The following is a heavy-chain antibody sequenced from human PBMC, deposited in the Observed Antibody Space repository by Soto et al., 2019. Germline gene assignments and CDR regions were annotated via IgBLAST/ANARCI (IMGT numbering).Heavy chain of an antibody. CDR1: GGSISSYY. V-gene: IGHV4-59*01. J-gene: IGHJ3*02. Sequence: SETLSLTCTVSGGSISSYYWSWIRQPPGKGLEWIGYIYYSGSTNYNPSLKSRVTISVDTSKNQFSLKLSSVTAADTAVYYCARGKLGIAAFDIWGQGTMVTVSS. CDR2: IYYSGST. CDR3: ARGKLGIAAFDI. D-gene: IGHD7-27*01.